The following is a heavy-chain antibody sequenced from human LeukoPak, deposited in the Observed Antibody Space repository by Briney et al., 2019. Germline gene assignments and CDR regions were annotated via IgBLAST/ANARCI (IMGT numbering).Heavy chain of an antibody. D-gene: IGHD5-18*01. CDR2: IKKDGSEN. J-gene: IGHJ4*02. V-gene: IGHV3-7*01. Sequence: GGSLRLSCAASGFTFSSYWMSWVRQAPGKGLEWVANIKKDGSENYYVDSVKGRFTISRDNAKKSLYLQMNSLRAEDTAVYYCARLYSRVGPFDYWGQGTLVTVSS. CDR3: ARLYSRVGPFDY. CDR1: GFTFSSYW.